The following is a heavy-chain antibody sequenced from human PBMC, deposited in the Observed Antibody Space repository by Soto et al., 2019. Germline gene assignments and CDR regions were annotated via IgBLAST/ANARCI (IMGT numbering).Heavy chain of an antibody. CDR1: GFSLTSRPMG. D-gene: IGHD1-20*01. CDR2: IYWDNDK. CDR3: AHRRWEYDWNDGDFDY. V-gene: IGHV2-5*02. Sequence: QITLKESGPTLLNPTQTLTLTCTFSGFSLTSRPMGVGWIRQPPGEALESLALIYWDNDKRYNPSLKSRLAITMDTSKNLVVLTMTNVDPMDTGTYYCAHRRWEYDWNDGDFDYWGQGTLLTVSS. J-gene: IGHJ4*02.